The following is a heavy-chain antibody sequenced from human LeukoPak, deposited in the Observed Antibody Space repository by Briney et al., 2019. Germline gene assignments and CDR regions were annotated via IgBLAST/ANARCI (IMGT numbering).Heavy chain of an antibody. J-gene: IGHJ6*02. CDR1: GYTFTSYA. D-gene: IGHD2-15*01. V-gene: IGHV1-3*01. CDR3: AREKDYYYGMDV. Sequence: ASVKVSCKASGYTFTSYAMHWVRQAPGQGLEWMGWINAGNGNTKYSQKFQGRVTITRDTSASTAYMELSSLRSEDTAVYYCAREKDYYYGMDVWGQGTTVTVSS. CDR2: INAGNGNT.